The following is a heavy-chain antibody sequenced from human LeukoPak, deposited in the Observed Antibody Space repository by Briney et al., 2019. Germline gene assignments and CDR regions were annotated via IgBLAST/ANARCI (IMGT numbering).Heavy chain of an antibody. V-gene: IGHV1-69*01. CDR3: ARVAYCGGGCYYYFDY. D-gene: IGHD2-21*02. Sequence: SVKVSCKASGGTFSSYAISWVRQAPGQGLEWMGGIIPIFGTANYAQKFQGRVTITADESTSTAYMELSSLRSEDTAVYYCARVAYCGGGCYYYFDYWGQGTLVTVSS. CDR1: GGTFSSYA. J-gene: IGHJ4*02. CDR2: IIPIFGTA.